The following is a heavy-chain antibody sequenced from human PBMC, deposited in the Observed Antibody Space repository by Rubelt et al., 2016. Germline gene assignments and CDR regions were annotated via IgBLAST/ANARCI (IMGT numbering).Heavy chain of an antibody. Sequence: WVGRIKSKTAGGATDYAAPVKDRFTMSRDDSKHTLYLQMNSLKTEDTAVYYCTTKTAMVSDYDYWGQGTLITVSS. D-gene: IGHD5-18*01. CDR3: TTKTAMVSDYDY. J-gene: IGHJ4*02. CDR2: IKSKTAGGAT. V-gene: IGHV3-15*07.